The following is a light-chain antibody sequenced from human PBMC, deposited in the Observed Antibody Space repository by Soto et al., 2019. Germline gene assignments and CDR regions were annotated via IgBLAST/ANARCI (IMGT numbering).Light chain of an antibody. CDR1: SSDVGGYNY. Sequence: QSVLTQPASVSGSPGQSITISCTGTSSDVGGYNYVSWYQHHPGNAPKLIIYDVNNRPSGVSYRFSGSKSGNTASLTISGLQAEDEADYYCVSYTTTSTYVVFGGGTKVTVL. CDR3: VSYTTTSTYVV. CDR2: DVN. J-gene: IGLJ2*01. V-gene: IGLV2-14*03.